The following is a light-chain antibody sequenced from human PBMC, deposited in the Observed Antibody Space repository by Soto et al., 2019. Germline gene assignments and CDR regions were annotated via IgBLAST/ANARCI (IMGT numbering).Light chain of an antibody. CDR2: AAS. CDR3: QQLNSYPIT. J-gene: IGKJ5*01. V-gene: IGKV1-9*01. CDR1: QGINTF. Sequence: IQLTQSPSSLSASVGDGFTITCRASQGINTFLAWYQQKAGKAPKLLICAASTLQSGVPSRFSGSGSGTDFTLTSSSLQSEDFATYYYQQLNSYPITFGQGTRLEIK.